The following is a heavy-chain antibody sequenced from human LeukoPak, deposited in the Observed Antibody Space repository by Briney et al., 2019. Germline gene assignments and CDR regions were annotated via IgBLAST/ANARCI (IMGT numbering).Heavy chain of an antibody. J-gene: IGHJ3*02. Sequence: GGSLRLSCAASGFTFSSYAMSWIRQAPGKGLEWVSYISSSGSTIYYADSVKGRFTISRDNAKNSLYLQMNSLRAEDTAVYYCARDFVLDTAMVTNAFDIWGQGTMVTVSS. CDR3: ARDFVLDTAMVTNAFDI. CDR2: ISSSGSTI. V-gene: IGHV3-11*01. D-gene: IGHD5-18*01. CDR1: GFTFSSYA.